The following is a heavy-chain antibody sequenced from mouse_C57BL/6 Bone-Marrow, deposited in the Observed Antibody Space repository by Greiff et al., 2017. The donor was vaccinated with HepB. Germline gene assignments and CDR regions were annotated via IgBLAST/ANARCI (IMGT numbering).Heavy chain of an antibody. CDR3: ARHEGFYSNYFAWFAY. V-gene: IGHV1-62-2*01. D-gene: IGHD2-5*01. Sequence: VQVVESGAELVKPGASVKLSCKASGYTFTEYTIHWVKQRSGQGLEWIGWFYPGSGSIKYNEKFKDKATLTADKSSSTVYMELSRLTSEDSAVYFCARHEGFYSNYFAWFAYWGQGTLVTVSA. J-gene: IGHJ3*01. CDR1: GYTFTEYT. CDR2: FYPGSGSI.